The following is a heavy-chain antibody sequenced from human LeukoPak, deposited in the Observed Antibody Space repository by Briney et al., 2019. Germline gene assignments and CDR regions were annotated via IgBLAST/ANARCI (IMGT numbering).Heavy chain of an antibody. D-gene: IGHD3-16*02. CDR2: ISFDGNQE. J-gene: IGHJ4*02. CDR3: AREGSIVARTDY. CDR1: GFTFDNYA. Sequence: GGSLRLSCEASGFTFDNYAMHWVRQAPGRRLEWVAVISFDGNQEYYPDSVKGRFTISRDNSKNTLYLQMNGLKTEDTAVYYCAREGSIVARTDYWGQGTLVIVSS. V-gene: IGHV3-30-3*01.